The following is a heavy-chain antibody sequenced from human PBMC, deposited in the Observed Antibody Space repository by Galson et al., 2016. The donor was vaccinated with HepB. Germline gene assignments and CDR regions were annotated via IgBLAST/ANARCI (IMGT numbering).Heavy chain of an antibody. Sequence: SLRLSCAASGFTFTGYWMTWVRQAPGKGLEWVANIKQDGSERSYVDSVKGRFTISRDNARNSLYLQMNSLRADDTAVYYCARVLGADDGLDYWGQGTLVTVSS. CDR1: GFTFTGYW. J-gene: IGHJ4*02. D-gene: IGHD1-1*01. V-gene: IGHV3-7*01. CDR3: ARVLGADDGLDY. CDR2: IKQDGSER.